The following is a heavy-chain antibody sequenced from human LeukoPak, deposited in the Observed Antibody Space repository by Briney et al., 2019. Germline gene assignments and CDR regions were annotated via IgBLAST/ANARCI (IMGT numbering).Heavy chain of an antibody. Sequence: PGGALRLSCAASGVTFSNYCMSWVRQAPGKGLEWVANINQDGSEKYYVDSVKGRFTISRDSAKNSLYLQMHSLRAEDTAVYYCARALWQWLVRPAYAFDIWGQGTMVTVSS. CDR3: ARALWQWLVRPAYAFDI. CDR2: INQDGSEK. J-gene: IGHJ3*02. D-gene: IGHD6-19*01. V-gene: IGHV3-7*01. CDR1: GVTFSNYC.